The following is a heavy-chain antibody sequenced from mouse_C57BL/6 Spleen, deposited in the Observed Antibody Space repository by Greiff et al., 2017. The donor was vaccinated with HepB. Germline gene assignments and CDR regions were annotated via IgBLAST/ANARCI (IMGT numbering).Heavy chain of an antibody. CDR3: ARGRREGYAMDY. CDR1: GFTFSDYG. V-gene: IGHV5-17*01. J-gene: IGHJ4*01. CDR2: ISSGSSTI. Sequence: EVQGVESGGGLVKPGGSLKLSCAASGFTFSDYGMHWVRQAPGKGLEWVAYISSGSSTIYYADTVKGRFTISRDNAKNTLFLQMTSLRSEDTAMYYCARGRREGYAMDYWGQGTSVTVSS. D-gene: IGHD3-3*01.